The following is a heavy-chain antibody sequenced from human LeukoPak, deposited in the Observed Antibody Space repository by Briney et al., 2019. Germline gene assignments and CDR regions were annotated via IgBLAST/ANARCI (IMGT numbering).Heavy chain of an antibody. CDR1: GYTFTSYD. J-gene: IGHJ3*02. D-gene: IGHD6-19*01. CDR3: ARIGADSSGREGAFDI. V-gene: IGHV1-8*01. CDR2: MNPNSGNT. Sequence: GASVKVSCKASGYTFTSYDINWVRQATGQGLEWMGWMNPNSGNTGYAQKFQGRVTMTTDTSTSTAYMELRSLRSDDTAVYYCARIGADSSGREGAFDIWGQGTMVTVSS.